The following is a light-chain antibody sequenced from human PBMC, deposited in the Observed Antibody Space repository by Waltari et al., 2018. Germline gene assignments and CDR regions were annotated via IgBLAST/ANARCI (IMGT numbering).Light chain of an antibody. CDR2: DAS. CDR1: QSVGTY. CDR3: QQRSNWTPHT. J-gene: IGKJ2*01. V-gene: IGKV3-11*01. Sequence: EIVLTQSPATLSFSPGETATLPCRASQSVGTYLAWYQQRPGQAPRLLIYDASNGATGIPARFRGSGSGTDFTLTISSLEAEDFAVYYCQQRSNWTPHTFGQGARLEIK.